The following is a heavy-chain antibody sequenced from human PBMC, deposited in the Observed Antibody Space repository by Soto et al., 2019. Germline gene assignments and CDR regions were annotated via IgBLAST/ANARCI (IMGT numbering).Heavy chain of an antibody. Sequence: PSETLSLTCDVSGDTISTGGYTWAWIRQPPGKALEWIGHTNHSGNTYYNPSLKSRVTISLDTSKNQFSLKLSSVTAADTAVYYCARTPLLWGQGTLVTVSS. J-gene: IGHJ4*02. CDR3: ARTPLL. V-gene: IGHV4-30-2*01. CDR2: TNHSGNT. D-gene: IGHD1-26*01. CDR1: GDTISTGGYT.